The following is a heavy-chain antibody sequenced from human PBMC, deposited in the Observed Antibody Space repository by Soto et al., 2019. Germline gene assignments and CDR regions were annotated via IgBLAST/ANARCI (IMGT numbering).Heavy chain of an antibody. CDR2: INHSGST. D-gene: IGHD2-2*01. V-gene: IGHV4-34*01. Sequence: ESLSLTCSVDGRCLSGYHWCCLLQEPGKGLEWLGEINHSGSTNYNPALKSRVTISVDTSKNQFSLKLSSVTAADTAVYYCARARRTFYCSSTSCYLYYYYGMDVWAQGPTLT. J-gene: IGHJ6*02. CDR3: ARARRTFYCSSTSCYLYYYYGMDV. CDR1: GRCLSGYH.